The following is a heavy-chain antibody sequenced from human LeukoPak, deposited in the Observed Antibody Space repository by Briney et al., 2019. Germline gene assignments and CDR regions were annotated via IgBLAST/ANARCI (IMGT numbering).Heavy chain of an antibody. Sequence: ASVKVSCKASGYTFTSYAMHWVRQAPGQRLEWMGWISAYNGYTDLAERLQGRATLATDTSTSTAYMELRNLRSDDTAVYYCARESPRRAVTGMDYWGQGTLVTVSS. D-gene: IGHD6-19*01. CDR1: GYTFTSYA. J-gene: IGHJ4*02. CDR3: ARESPRRAVTGMDY. CDR2: ISAYNGYT. V-gene: IGHV1-18*01.